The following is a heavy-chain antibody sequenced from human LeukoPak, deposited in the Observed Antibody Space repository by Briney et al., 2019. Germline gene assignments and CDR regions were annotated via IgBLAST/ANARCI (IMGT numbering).Heavy chain of an antibody. Sequence: ESGPKLVHPTQPLTLTCTFSGFSLSTSGVGVGWIRQPPGKALEWLALIYWNDDKRYSPSLKSRLTITKDTSKNQVVLTMTNMDPVDTATYYCAHTARIAAALLYYFDYWGQGTLVTVSS. CDR2: IYWNDDK. J-gene: IGHJ4*02. V-gene: IGHV2-5*01. D-gene: IGHD6-13*01. CDR1: GFSLSTSGVG. CDR3: AHTARIAAALLYYFDY.